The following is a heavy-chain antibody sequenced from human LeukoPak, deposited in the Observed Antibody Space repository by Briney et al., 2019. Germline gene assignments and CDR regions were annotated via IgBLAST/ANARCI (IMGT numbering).Heavy chain of an antibody. J-gene: IGHJ4*02. D-gene: IGHD2-15*01. V-gene: IGHV4-28*01. CDR1: GYSISSNHW. CDR3: ARIGPILRAAWVDY. Sequence: SETLSLTCAVSGYSISSNHWWGWIRQPPGKGLERIGYIFYAGSTYYNPSLKSPVTISVDTSKNQLSLRLSSVTAVDTAVYYCARIGPILRAAWVDYWGQGTLVSVSS. CDR2: IFYAGST.